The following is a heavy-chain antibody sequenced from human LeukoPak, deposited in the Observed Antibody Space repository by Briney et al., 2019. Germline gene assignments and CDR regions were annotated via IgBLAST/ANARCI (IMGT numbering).Heavy chain of an antibody. CDR2: TYNRAKSYH. Sequence: PSQTLSLTCAISGDTVSSNSATWHWTRHSPSRGLEWLGRTYNRAKSYHDYAASVNGRITIDPDTPKNQFSLRLHSVTPEDTAVYSCGRDRQGLAYWGQGTLVTVSS. CDR1: GDTVSSNSAT. CDR3: GRDRQGLAY. J-gene: IGHJ4*02. V-gene: IGHV6-1*01.